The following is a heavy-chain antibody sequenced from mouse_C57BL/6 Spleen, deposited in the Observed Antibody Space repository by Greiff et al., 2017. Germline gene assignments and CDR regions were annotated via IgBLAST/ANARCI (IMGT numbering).Heavy chain of an antibody. Sequence: GVELVRPGASVKLSCTASGFNIKDDYMHWVKQRPEQGLEWIGWIDPENGDTEYASKFQGKATITADTSSNTAYLQLSSLTSEDTDVYYCTAYSNWYFDVWGTGTTVTVSS. CDR2: IDPENGDT. J-gene: IGHJ1*03. V-gene: IGHV14-4*01. CDR3: TAYSNWYFDV. CDR1: GFNIKDDY. D-gene: IGHD2-5*01.